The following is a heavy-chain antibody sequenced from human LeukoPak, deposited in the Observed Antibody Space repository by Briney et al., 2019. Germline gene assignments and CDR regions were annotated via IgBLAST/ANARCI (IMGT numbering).Heavy chain of an antibody. D-gene: IGHD3-3*01. Sequence: GASVKVSCKASGGTFSSYAISWVRQAPGQGFEWMGGIIPIFGTANYAQKFQGRVTMARDMSTSTVYMELSSLRSEDTAVYYCARARSLVRFLEWSTEWGPHDYWGQGTLVTVSS. CDR1: GGTFSSYA. J-gene: IGHJ4*02. CDR3: ARARSLVRFLEWSTEWGPHDY. CDR2: IIPIFGTA. V-gene: IGHV1-69*05.